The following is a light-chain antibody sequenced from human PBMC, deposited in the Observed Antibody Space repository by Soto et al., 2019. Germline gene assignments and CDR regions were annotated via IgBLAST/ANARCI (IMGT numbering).Light chain of an antibody. CDR3: SSYTSSSTLV. CDR1: SSDVGGYNY. J-gene: IGLJ1*01. Sequence: QSALTRPASVSGSPGQSITISCTGTSSDVGGYNYVSWCQQHPGKAPKLMIYEVSNRPSGVSNRFSGSKSGNTASLTISGLQAEDEADYYCSSYTSSSTLVFGTGTKVTVL. CDR2: EVS. V-gene: IGLV2-14*01.